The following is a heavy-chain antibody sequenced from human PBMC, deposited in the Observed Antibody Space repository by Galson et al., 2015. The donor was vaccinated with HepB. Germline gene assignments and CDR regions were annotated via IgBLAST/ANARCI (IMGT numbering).Heavy chain of an antibody. CDR2: INPNGGGT. Sequence: SVKVSCKASGYTFTDYYIHWVRQAPGQGLEWMGWINPNGGGTNYAQKFQGRVTMTRDTSISTAYMELTRLRSDDTAVYYCARVFGSYPTQADYWGQGTLVTVSS. CDR3: ARVFGSYPTQADY. V-gene: IGHV1-2*02. D-gene: IGHD1-26*01. J-gene: IGHJ4*02. CDR1: GYTFTDYY.